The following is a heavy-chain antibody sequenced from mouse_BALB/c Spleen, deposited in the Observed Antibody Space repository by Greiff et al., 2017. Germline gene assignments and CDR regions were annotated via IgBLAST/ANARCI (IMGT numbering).Heavy chain of an antibody. CDR1: GYTFTSYW. J-gene: IGHJ1*01. Sequence: VKLMESGAELARPGASVKLSCKASGYTFTSYWMQWVKQRPGQGLEWIGAIYPGDGDTRYTQKFKGKATLTADKSSSTAYMQLSSLASEDSAVYYCARLRWYFDVWGAGTTVTVSS. D-gene: IGHD2-4*01. V-gene: IGHV1-87*01. CDR2: IYPGDGDT. CDR3: ARLRWYFDV.